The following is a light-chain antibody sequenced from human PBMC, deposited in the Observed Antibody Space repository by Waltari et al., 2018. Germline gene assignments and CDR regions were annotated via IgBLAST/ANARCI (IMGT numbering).Light chain of an antibody. CDR2: EVS. V-gene: IGLV2-14*01. J-gene: IGLJ3*02. Sequence: QSALTQVAAVSGAPGQSITISCTGTYDDIGNYNYVYWFQQNPGKAPKVIIYEVSNRPSRVSERFSGSKSGDTASLTISGLQAEDEAHYYCISYTSANTWVFGGGTKLTVL. CDR1: YDDIGNYNY. CDR3: ISYTSANTWV.